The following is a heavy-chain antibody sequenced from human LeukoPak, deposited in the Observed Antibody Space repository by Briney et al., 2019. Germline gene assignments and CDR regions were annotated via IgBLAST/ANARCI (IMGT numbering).Heavy chain of an antibody. V-gene: IGHV4-59*10. CDR1: GGSFSSYY. D-gene: IGHD6-19*01. Sequence: ETLSLTCAVYGGSFSSYYWSWIRQPAGKGLEWIGRIYTSGSTNYNPSLKSRVTMSVDTSKNQFSLKLSSVTAADTAVYYCARMSGYSSGWFRGPWGQGTLVTVSS. J-gene: IGHJ5*02. CDR2: IYTSGST. CDR3: ARMSGYSSGWFRGP.